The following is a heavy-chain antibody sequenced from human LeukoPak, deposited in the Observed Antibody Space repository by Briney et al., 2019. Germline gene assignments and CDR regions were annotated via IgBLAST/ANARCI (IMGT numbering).Heavy chain of an antibody. CDR2: IIPILGIA. Sequence: ASVKVSCKASGGTFSSYAISWVRQAPGQGLEWMGRIIPILGIANYAQEFQGRVTITADKSTSTAYMELSSLRSEDTAVYYCARDGDLGFDYWGQGTLVTVSS. CDR3: ARDGDLGFDY. D-gene: IGHD4-17*01. CDR1: GGTFSSYA. V-gene: IGHV1-69*04. J-gene: IGHJ4*02.